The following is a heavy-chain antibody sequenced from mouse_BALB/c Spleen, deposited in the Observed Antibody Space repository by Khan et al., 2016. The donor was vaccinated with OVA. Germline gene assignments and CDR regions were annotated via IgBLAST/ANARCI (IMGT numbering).Heavy chain of an antibody. CDR1: GYSITSGYA. Sequence: EVQLQESGPGLVKPSQSLSLTCTVTGYSITSGYAWNWIRQFPGNKLEWMGYISYSGVTSYTPSLKSRLSITRDTSKNQFFLQLNSVTTEDTATYYCARGNYYGYYFDYWGQGTTRTVAS. CDR3: ARGNYYGYYFDY. D-gene: IGHD1-1*01. V-gene: IGHV3-2*02. CDR2: ISYSGVT. J-gene: IGHJ2*01.